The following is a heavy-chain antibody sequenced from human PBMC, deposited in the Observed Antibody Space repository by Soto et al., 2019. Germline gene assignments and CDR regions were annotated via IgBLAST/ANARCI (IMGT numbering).Heavy chain of an antibody. D-gene: IGHD3-3*01. CDR2: IYYSGST. Sequence: SETLSLTCTVSGGSISSYYWSWIRQPPGKGLEWIGYIYYSGSTNYNPSLKSRVTISVDTSKNQFSLKLSSVTAADTAVYYCARMNYDFWSGSAANWFDPWGQGTLVTVSS. CDR1: GGSISSYY. CDR3: ARMNYDFWSGSAANWFDP. V-gene: IGHV4-59*01. J-gene: IGHJ5*02.